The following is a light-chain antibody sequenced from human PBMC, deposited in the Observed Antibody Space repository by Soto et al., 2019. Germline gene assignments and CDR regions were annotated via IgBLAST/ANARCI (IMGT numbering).Light chain of an antibody. Sequence: QSVLTQPASVSGSPGQSITISCTGTSSDIGAYNYVSWYQQYPGKAPKLMIYEVSHRPSGISNRFSGSKSGNTASLTISGLQAEDEADFYCSSYTTRSTLVFGGGTKLTVL. CDR1: SSDIGAYNY. J-gene: IGLJ3*02. V-gene: IGLV2-14*01. CDR3: SSYTTRSTLV. CDR2: EVS.